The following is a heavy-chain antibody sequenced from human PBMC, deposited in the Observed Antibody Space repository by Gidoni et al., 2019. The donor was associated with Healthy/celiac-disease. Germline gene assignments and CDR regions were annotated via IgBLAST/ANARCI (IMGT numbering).Heavy chain of an antibody. Sequence: QVQLQQWGAGLLKPSETLSLTCAVYGGSFSGYYWSWIRQPPGKGLEWIGEIKHSGSTNYNPSLKSRVTISVDTSKNQFSLKLSSVTAADTAVYYCARGMTTVVTPVPPKSWFDPWGQGTLVTVSS. J-gene: IGHJ5*02. CDR1: GGSFSGYY. CDR2: IKHSGST. V-gene: IGHV4-34*01. D-gene: IGHD4-17*01. CDR3: ARGMTTVVTPVPPKSWFDP.